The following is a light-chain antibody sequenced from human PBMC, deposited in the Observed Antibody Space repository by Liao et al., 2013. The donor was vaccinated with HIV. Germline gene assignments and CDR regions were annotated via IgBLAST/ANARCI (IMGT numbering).Light chain of an antibody. V-gene: IGLV3-1*01. CDR1: NLGSKY. CDR3: QAWDSSTLYV. J-gene: IGLJ1*01. CDR2: QDV. Sequence: SYELTQPPSLSVSPGQTAGITCSGDNLGSKYVTWFQQRPGQSPVVVIYQDVKRPSGIPERFSGSNSGNTATLTISGTQAMDEADYYCQAWDSSTLYVFGTGTKVTVL.